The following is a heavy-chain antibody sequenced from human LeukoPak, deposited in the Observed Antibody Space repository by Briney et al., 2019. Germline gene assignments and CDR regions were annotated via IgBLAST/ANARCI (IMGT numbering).Heavy chain of an antibody. CDR2: ISAYNGNT. V-gene: IGHV1-18*01. Sequence: ASVKVSCKASGYTFTSYGISWVRQAPGQGLEWMGWISAYNGNTNYAQKLQGRVTMTTDTSTSTAYMELRSLRSDDTAVYYCAREGRIQLCFQNYYYYGMDVWGQGTTATVSS. J-gene: IGHJ6*02. CDR3: AREGRIQLCFQNYYYYGMDV. D-gene: IGHD5-18*01. CDR1: GYTFTSYG.